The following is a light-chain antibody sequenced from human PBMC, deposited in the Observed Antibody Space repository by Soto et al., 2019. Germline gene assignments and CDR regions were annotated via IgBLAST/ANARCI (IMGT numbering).Light chain of an antibody. CDR2: EVS. CDR3: RAYADNNKLV. CDR1: SSDVGVYNF. J-gene: IGLJ2*01. V-gene: IGLV2-8*01. Sequence: QSVLTQPPSASGSPGQSVTISCTGTSSDVGVYNFVSWYQQHPGKAPKLMIYEVSKRPSGVPDRFSGSKSGYTASLTVSGLPAGDEADYFCRAYADNNKLVFGGGTKVTVL.